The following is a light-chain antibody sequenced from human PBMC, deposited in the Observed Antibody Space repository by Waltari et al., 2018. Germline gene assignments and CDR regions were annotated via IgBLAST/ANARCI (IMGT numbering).Light chain of an antibody. Sequence: NFMLTQPHSVSESPGKTVTISCTRSIGSIASNYLQWYQQRPGSSPTTVIYEDNQRPSGVPDRFSGSIDSSSNSASLTISGLKTEDEADYYCQSYDSSNPWVFGGGTKLTVL. V-gene: IGLV6-57*01. CDR3: QSYDSSNPWV. CDR1: IGSIASNY. CDR2: EDN. J-gene: IGLJ3*02.